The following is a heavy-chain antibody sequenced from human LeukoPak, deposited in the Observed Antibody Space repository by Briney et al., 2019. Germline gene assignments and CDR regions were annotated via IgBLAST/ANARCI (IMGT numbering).Heavy chain of an antibody. D-gene: IGHD3-10*01. J-gene: IGHJ4*02. V-gene: IGHV1-2*02. CDR1: GYTFTNYY. CDR2: INPNSGGT. CDR3: ARQVDGLLWFGDLGDY. Sequence: ASVKVSFKSSGYTFTNYYMRWVRQAPGQGLEWMGWINPNSGGTNYAQKFQGRVTMTRDTSISTAYMELSRLRSDDTAVYYCARQVDGLLWFGDLGDYWGQETPVTVSS.